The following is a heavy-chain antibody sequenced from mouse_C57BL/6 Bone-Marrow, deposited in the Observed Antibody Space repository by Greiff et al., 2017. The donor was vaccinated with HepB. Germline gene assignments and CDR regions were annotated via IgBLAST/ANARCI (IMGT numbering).Heavy chain of an antibody. Sequence: VQPQQSDAELVKPGASVKISCKVSGYTFTDHTIHWMKQRPEQGLAWIGYIYPRDGSTKYNENFKGKVTLTADKSSRTAYMQPNSRTSEDSAVYFCARTASITTVVDNYWGQGTTLTVSS. V-gene: IGHV1-78*01. CDR2: IYPRDGST. J-gene: IGHJ2*01. CDR3: ARTASITTVVDNY. CDR1: GYTFTDHT. D-gene: IGHD1-1*01.